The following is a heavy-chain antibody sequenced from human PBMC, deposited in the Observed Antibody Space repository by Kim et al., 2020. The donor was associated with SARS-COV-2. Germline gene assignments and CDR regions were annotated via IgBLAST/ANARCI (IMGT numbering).Heavy chain of an antibody. CDR1: GGSISSYY. D-gene: IGHD6-13*01. Sequence: SETLSLTCTVSGGSISSYYWSWIRQPPGKGLEWIGYIYYSGSTNYNPSLKSRVTISVDTSKNQFSLKLSSVTAADTAVYYCARLGQQLGAFDICGQGTMV. J-gene: IGHJ3*02. V-gene: IGHV4-59*08. CDR2: IYYSGST. CDR3: ARLGQQLGAFDI.